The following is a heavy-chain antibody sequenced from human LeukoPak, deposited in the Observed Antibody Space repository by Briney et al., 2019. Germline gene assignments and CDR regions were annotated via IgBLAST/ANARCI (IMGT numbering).Heavy chain of an antibody. V-gene: IGHV3-9*01. CDR2: ISWNSGSI. J-gene: IGHJ4*02. Sequence: PGRSLRLSCAASGFTFDDYAMHWVRQAPGKGLEWVSGISWNSGSIGYADSVRGRFTISRDNAKNSLYLQMNSLRAEDTALYYCAKEHYYGSGSYLDYWGQGTLVTVSS. CDR1: GFTFDDYA. CDR3: AKEHYYGSGSYLDY. D-gene: IGHD3-10*01.